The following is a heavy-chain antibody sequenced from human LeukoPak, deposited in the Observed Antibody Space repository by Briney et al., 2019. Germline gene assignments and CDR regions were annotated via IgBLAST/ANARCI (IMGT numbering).Heavy chain of an antibody. CDR2: IRSKAYGGTT. CDR1: GFTFGDYA. V-gene: IGHV3-49*04. J-gene: IGHJ4*02. CDR3: TREGRGSDAFDY. Sequence: GRSLRLSCTTSGFTFGDYAMSWVRQAPGKGLEWVGFIRSKAYGGTTEYAASVKGRLTISRDDSRRIVYLQMNSLKTEDTAVYYCTREGRGSDAFDYWGQGTLVTVSS. D-gene: IGHD3-16*01.